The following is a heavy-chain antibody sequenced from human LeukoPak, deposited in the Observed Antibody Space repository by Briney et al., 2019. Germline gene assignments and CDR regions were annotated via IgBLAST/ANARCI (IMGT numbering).Heavy chain of an antibody. J-gene: IGHJ4*02. CDR3: SSSGWYFYFDY. Sequence: PGGSLRLSCAASGFTFSSYAMHRVRQAPGKGLEWVAVISYDGSKYYADSVKGRFTISRDNSKNTLYLQMNSLRAEDTAVYYCSSSGWYFYFDYWGQGTLVTVSS. V-gene: IGHV3-30*04. CDR1: GFTFSSYA. D-gene: IGHD6-19*01. CDR2: ISYDGSK.